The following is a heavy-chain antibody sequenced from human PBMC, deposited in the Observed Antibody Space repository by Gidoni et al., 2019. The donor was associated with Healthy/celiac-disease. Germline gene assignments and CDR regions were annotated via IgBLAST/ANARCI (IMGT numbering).Heavy chain of an antibody. D-gene: IGHD3-16*01. J-gene: IGHJ4*02. Sequence: HMQLVQSGPEVTKPGTSVTVSCKSSGFPFTSSAVQWVLQARGQCLEWIGWIVVGSGNTNYAQKFQERVTITRDMATSTAYMELSSLRSEDTAVYYCAESLGRYWGQGTLVTVSS. V-gene: IGHV1-58*01. CDR3: AESLGRY. CDR2: IVVGSGNT. CDR1: GFPFTSSA.